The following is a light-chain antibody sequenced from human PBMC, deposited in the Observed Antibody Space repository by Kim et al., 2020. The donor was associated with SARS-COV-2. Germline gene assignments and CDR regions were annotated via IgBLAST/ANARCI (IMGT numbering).Light chain of an antibody. J-gene: IGLJ2*01. Sequence: PGRSITISCTGTRSDVGGYNYVSWYQQHPGKAPKLMIYDVSNRPSGVSNRFSGSKSGNTASLTISGLQAEDEADYYCSSYTSSSVVFGGGTQLTVL. V-gene: IGLV2-14*03. CDR1: RSDVGGYNY. CDR2: DVS. CDR3: SSYTSSSVV.